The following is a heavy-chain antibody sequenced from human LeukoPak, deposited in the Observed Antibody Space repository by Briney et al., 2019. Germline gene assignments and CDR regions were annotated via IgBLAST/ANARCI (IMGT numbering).Heavy chain of an antibody. D-gene: IGHD5-12*01. CDR1: GFTFSSYA. V-gene: IGHV3-23*01. CDR2: ISGSGGST. Sequence: GGSLRLSCAASGFTFSSYAMSWVRQAPGKGLEWVSAISGSGGSTYYADSVKGRFTISRDNSKNTLYLQINSLRAEDTAVYYCAKPGSGYDLGLYYYYYMDVWGKGTTVTVSS. CDR3: AKPGSGYDLGLYYYYYMDV. J-gene: IGHJ6*03.